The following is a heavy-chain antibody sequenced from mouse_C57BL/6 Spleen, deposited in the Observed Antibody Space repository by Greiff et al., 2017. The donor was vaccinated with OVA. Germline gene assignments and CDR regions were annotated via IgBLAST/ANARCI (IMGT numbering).Heavy chain of an antibody. CDR3: ARSSGGGSFWYFDV. V-gene: IGHV1-82*01. J-gene: IGHJ1*03. CDR1: GYAFSSSW. D-gene: IGHD1-1*02. CDR2: IYPGDGDT. Sequence: QVQLQQSGPELVKPGASVKISCKASGYAFSSSWMNWVKQRPGKGLEWIGRIYPGDGDTNYNGKFKGKATLTADKSSSTAYMQLSSLTSEDSAVYFCARSSGGGSFWYFDVWGTGTTVTVSS.